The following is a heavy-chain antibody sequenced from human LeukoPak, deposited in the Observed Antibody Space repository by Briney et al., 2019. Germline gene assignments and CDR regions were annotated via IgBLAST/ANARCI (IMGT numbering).Heavy chain of an antibody. D-gene: IGHD2-2*03. CDR1: GFTFSSYS. Sequence: PGGSLRLSCAASGFTFSSYSMNWVRQAPGKGLEWVSYISSSSSTIYYADPVKGRFTISRDNAKNSLYLQMNSLRAEDTAVYYCARVLGMDIVVVPAAEDYWGQGTLVTVSS. V-gene: IGHV3-48*01. CDR3: ARVLGMDIVVVPAAEDY. J-gene: IGHJ4*02. CDR2: ISSSSSTI.